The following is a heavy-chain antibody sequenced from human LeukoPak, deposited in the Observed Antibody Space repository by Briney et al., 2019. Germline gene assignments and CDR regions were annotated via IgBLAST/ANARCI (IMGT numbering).Heavy chain of an antibody. CDR1: GGSISSGGYY. D-gene: IGHD3-10*01. Sequence: SQTLSLTCTVSGGSISSGGYYWSWIRQHPGKGLEWIGYIYYSGSTYYNPSLKSRVTISVDKSKNQFSLKLSSVTAADTAVYYCARTVRELLAFDYWGQGTLVTVSS. J-gene: IGHJ4*02. CDR2: IYYSGST. CDR3: ARTVRELLAFDY. V-gene: IGHV4-31*03.